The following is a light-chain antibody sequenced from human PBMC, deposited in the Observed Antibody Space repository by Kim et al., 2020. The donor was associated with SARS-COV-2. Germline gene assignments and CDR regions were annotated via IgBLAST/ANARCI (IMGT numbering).Light chain of an antibody. CDR3: KSYTNSGTWV. J-gene: IGLJ3*02. CDR2: DVT. CDR1: SSDVGAYKY. Sequence: GQSITISCIGTSSDVGAYKYVSWYQQHPGKAPKLMIYDVTNRPSGVSIRFSGSKSGNTASLTISGLQAEDEADYYCKSYTNSGTWVFGGGTQLTVL. V-gene: IGLV2-14*03.